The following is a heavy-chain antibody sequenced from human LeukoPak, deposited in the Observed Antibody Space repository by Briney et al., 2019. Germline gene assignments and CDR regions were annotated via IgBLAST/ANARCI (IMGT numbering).Heavy chain of an antibody. CDR3: ARDPNYSGYDTPRLKSFDY. CDR2: ISSSSSYI. J-gene: IGHJ4*02. V-gene: IGHV3-21*01. Sequence: GGSLRLSCAASGFTFSSYSMNWVRQAPGKGLEWVSSISSSSSYIYYADSVKGGFTISRDNAKNSLYLQMNSVRAEDTAVYYCARDPNYSGYDTPRLKSFDYWGQGTLVTVSS. CDR1: GFTFSSYS. D-gene: IGHD5-12*01.